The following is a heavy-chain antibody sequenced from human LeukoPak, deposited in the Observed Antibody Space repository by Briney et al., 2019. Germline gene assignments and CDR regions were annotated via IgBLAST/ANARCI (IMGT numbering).Heavy chain of an antibody. CDR2: IIPIFGTA. V-gene: IGHV1-69*13. CDR3: ASLQGAMATGPHDAFDI. CDR1: GGTFSSYA. Sequence: SVKVSCKASGGTFSSYAISWVRQAPGQGLEWMGGIIPIFGTANYAQKFQGRVTITADESTSTAYMELSSLRSEDTAVYYCASLQGAMATGPHDAFDIWGQGTMVTVSS. J-gene: IGHJ3*02. D-gene: IGHD5-18*01.